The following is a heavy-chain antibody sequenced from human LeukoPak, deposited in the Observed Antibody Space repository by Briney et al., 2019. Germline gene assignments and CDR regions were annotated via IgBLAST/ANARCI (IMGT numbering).Heavy chain of an antibody. Sequence: GGSLRLSCAASGFTFSSYWMHWVRQAPGKGLVWVSRINSDGSSTSYADSVKGRFTISRDNAKNTLYLQMNSLRAEDTAVYYCAREPGPFVVVPAVMSAFDIWGQGTMVTVSS. J-gene: IGHJ3*02. V-gene: IGHV3-74*01. CDR2: INSDGSST. CDR3: AREPGPFVVVPAVMSAFDI. CDR1: GFTFSSYW. D-gene: IGHD2-2*01.